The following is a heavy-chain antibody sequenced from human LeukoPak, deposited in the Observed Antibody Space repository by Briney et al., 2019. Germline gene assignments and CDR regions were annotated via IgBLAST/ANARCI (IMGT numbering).Heavy chain of an antibody. J-gene: IGHJ5*02. CDR1: GFTFSSYG. Sequence: GGSLRLSCAASGFTFSSYGMHWVRQAPGKGLEWAAFIRYDGSNKYYADSVKGRFTISRDNSKNTLYLQMNSLRAEDTAVYYCAKDRASGYYGWFDPWGQGTLVTVSS. V-gene: IGHV3-30*02. CDR3: AKDRASGYYGWFDP. CDR2: IRYDGSNK. D-gene: IGHD3-22*01.